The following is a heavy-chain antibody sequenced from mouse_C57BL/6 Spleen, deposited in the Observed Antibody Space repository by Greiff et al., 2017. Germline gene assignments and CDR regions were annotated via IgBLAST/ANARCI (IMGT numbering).Heavy chain of an antibody. J-gene: IGHJ1*03. D-gene: IGHD1-1*01. CDR2: ILPGSGST. CDR3: ARLDVVGYFDV. V-gene: IGHV1-9*01. Sequence: QVQLQQSGAELMKPGASVKLSCKASGYTFTGYCIEWVKQRPGHGLEWIGEILPGSGSTNYNEKFKGKATFTADTSSNTASMQLISPTTEDSAICDCARLDVVGYFDVWGTGTTVTVSS. CDR1: GYTFTGYC.